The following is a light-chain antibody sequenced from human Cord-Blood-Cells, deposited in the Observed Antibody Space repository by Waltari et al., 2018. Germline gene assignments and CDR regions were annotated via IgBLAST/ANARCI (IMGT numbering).Light chain of an antibody. J-gene: IGKJ1*01. CDR2: GAS. V-gene: IGKV3-20*01. CDR1: QSVSSSY. CDR3: QQYGSSSWT. Sequence: DIVLTQSPGALSLSTGDRPTRSCRASQSVSSSYLAWYQQKPGQAPRLLIYGASSRATGIPDRFSGSGSGTDFTLTISRLEPEDFAVYYCQQYGSSSWTFGQGTKVEIK.